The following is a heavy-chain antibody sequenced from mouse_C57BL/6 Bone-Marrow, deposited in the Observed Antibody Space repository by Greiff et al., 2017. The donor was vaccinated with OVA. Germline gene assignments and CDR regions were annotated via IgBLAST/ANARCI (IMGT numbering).Heavy chain of an antibody. CDR3: TEGDYDGFAY. CDR1: GFTFSNYW. V-gene: IGHV6-3*01. D-gene: IGHD2-4*01. CDR2: IRLKSDNYET. Sequence: EVQLQQSGGGLVQPGGSMKLSCVASGFTFSNYWMNWVRQSPEKGLEWVAQIRLKSDNYETHYAESVKGRFTISRDDSKSSVYLQMNNLRAEEAGVYYCTEGDYDGFAYWGQGTLVTVSA. J-gene: IGHJ3*01.